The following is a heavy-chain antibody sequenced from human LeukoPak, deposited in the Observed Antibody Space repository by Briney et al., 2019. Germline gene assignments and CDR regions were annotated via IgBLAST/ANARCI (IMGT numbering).Heavy chain of an antibody. Sequence: TSETLSLTCTVSGGAISSYYWSWIRQPPGKGLEWIGYIYYSGSTNYNPSLKSRVTISVDTSKNQFSLKLSSVTAADTAVYYCARVYYYDSRGYYYNQPYYFDYWGQGTLVTVSS. CDR3: ARVYYYDSRGYYYNQPYYFDY. D-gene: IGHD3-22*01. J-gene: IGHJ4*02. CDR2: IYYSGST. CDR1: GGAISSYY. V-gene: IGHV4-59*01.